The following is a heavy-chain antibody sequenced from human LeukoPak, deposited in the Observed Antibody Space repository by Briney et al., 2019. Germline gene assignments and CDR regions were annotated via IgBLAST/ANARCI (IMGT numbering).Heavy chain of an antibody. CDR1: AGSISNYH. CDR3: ARTNAFDI. V-gene: IGHV4-59*08. J-gene: IGHJ3*02. Sequence: SETLPLTCTVAAGSISNYHWSRIRQPPGKGLEWIGCIFYSGSTYYNPSLKSRVTISVDTSKNQFSLRLSSVTAADTAVYYCARTNAFDIWGQGTMVTVSS. CDR2: IFYSGST.